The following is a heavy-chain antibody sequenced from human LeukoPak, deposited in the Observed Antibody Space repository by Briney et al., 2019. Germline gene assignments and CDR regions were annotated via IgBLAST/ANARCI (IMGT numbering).Heavy chain of an antibody. CDR3: AKDATYRDSSGYFYY. CDR2: ISWNSGVI. CDR1: GFTFSTCT. J-gene: IGHJ4*02. D-gene: IGHD3-22*01. V-gene: IGHV3-9*01. Sequence: GGSLRLSCAASGFTFSTCTMNWVRQAPGKGLEWVSGISWNSGVIAYADSVKGRFTISRDNARNSLYLQMNSLRAEDTALYYCAKDATYRDSSGYFYYWGQGTLVTVSS.